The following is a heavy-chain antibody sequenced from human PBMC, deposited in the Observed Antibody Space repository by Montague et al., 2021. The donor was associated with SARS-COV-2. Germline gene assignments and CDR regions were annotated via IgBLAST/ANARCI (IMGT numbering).Heavy chain of an antibody. CDR1: GGSISSGTYY. CDR3: ARDRTLWHIMIVVENVFDI. D-gene: IGHD3-22*01. V-gene: IGHV4-61*02. CDR2: IYTSGST. J-gene: IGHJ3*02. Sequence: TLSLTCTVSGGSISSGTYYWSWIRQPAGKGLEWIGRIYTSGSTNYNPSLKSRVTISVDTSKNQFSLKLSSVTAADTAVYYCARDRTLWHIMIVVENVFDIWGQGTMVTVSS.